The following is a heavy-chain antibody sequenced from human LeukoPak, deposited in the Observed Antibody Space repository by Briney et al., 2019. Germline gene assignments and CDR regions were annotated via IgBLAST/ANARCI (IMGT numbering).Heavy chain of an antibody. D-gene: IGHD4-17*01. CDR3: AKDLSHRGDYGFDY. CDR1: GFTFSSYE. CDR2: ISSSGSTI. V-gene: IGHV3-48*03. J-gene: IGHJ4*02. Sequence: NPGGSLRLSCAASGFTFSSYEMNWVRQAPGKGLEWVSYISSSGSTIYYADSVKGRFTISRDNSKNTLYLQMNSLRAEDTAVYYCAKDLSHRGDYGFDYWGQGTLVTVSS.